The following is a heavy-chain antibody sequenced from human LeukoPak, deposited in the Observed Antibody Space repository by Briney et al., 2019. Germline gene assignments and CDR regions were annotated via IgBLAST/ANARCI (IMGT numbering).Heavy chain of an antibody. J-gene: IGHJ6*03. CDR3: RLMTNYYYYMDV. Sequence: ASVKVSCKASGGTFSTYVISWVRQAPGQGLEWMGGIIPVFGTANYAQKFQGRVTITADKSTSTAYMELSSLRSEDTAVYYCRLMTNYYYYMDVWGKGTTVTVSS. D-gene: IGHD3-16*01. CDR1: GGTFSTYV. V-gene: IGHV1-69*06. CDR2: IIPVFGTA.